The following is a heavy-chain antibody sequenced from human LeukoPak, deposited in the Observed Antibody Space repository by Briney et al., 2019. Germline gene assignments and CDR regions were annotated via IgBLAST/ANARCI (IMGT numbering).Heavy chain of an antibody. V-gene: IGHV3-30*02. CDR3: AKGLRFLEWLLPEGDAFDI. Sequence: GGSLRLSCAASGFTFSSYGMHWVRQAPGKGLEWVAFIRYDGSNKYYADSVKGRFTISRDNSKNSLYLQMNSLRAEDTAVYYCAKGLRFLEWLLPEGDAFDIWGQGTMVTVSS. J-gene: IGHJ3*02. D-gene: IGHD3-3*01. CDR1: GFTFSSYG. CDR2: IRYDGSNK.